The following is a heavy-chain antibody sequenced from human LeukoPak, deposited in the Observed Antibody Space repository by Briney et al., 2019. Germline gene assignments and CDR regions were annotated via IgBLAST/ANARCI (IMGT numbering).Heavy chain of an antibody. CDR1: GYTFTSYD. D-gene: IGHD3-10*01. V-gene: IGHV1-8*01. CDR2: MNPNSGNT. J-gene: IGHJ6*03. CDR3: ARGPSYYGSGSNTGDYYYYYMDV. Sequence: ASVKVSCKASGYTFTSYDINWVRQATGQGLEWMGWMNPNSGNTGYAQKFQGRVTMTRNTSISTAYMELSSLRSEDTAVYYCARGPSYYGSGSNTGDYYYYYMDVWGKGTTVTISS.